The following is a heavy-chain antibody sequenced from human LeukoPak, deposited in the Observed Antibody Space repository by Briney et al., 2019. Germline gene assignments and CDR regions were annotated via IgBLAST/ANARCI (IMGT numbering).Heavy chain of an antibody. V-gene: IGHV1-69*13. Sequence: SVKVSCKASGGTFSSYAISWVRQAPGQGLEWMGGIIPIFGTANYAQKFQGRVTITADESTSTAYMELSSLRSEDTAVYYCAREKDPYYYDSSGYYYXIQFDYWGQGTLVTVSS. J-gene: IGHJ4*02. D-gene: IGHD3-22*01. CDR3: AREKDPYYYDSSGYYYXIQFDY. CDR2: IIPIFGTA. CDR1: GGTFSSYA.